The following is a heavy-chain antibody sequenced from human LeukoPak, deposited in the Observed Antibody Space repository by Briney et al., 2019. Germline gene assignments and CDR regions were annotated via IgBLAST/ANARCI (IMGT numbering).Heavy chain of an antibody. CDR2: IYTSGST. CDR1: GDSISSGNYY. CDR3: ARDRGGYCSSTSCYAGYWFDP. J-gene: IGHJ5*02. D-gene: IGHD2-2*01. Sequence: PSQTLSLTCTVSGDSISSGNYYWTWIRQPAGKGLEGIGHIYTSGSTNYNPSLNIRVTISVDTSKNQFSLKLSSVTAADTAVYYCARDRGGYCSSTSCYAGYWFDPWGQGTLVTVSS. V-gene: IGHV4-61*09.